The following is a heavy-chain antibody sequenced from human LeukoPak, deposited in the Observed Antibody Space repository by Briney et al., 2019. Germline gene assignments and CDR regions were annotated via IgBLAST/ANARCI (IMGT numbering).Heavy chain of an antibody. CDR3: AKGWELLGEIDY. Sequence: PGGSLRLSCAASGFTFSSYAMSWVRQAPGKGLEWVSAISGSGGSTYYADSVKGRFTISRDNSKNALYLQMNSLRAEDTAVYYCAKGWELLGEIDYWGQGTLVTVSS. V-gene: IGHV3-23*01. J-gene: IGHJ4*02. CDR2: ISGSGGST. D-gene: IGHD1-26*01. CDR1: GFTFSSYA.